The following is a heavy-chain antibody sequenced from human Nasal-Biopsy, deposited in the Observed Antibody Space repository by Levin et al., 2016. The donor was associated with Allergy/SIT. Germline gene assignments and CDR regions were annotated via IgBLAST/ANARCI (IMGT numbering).Heavy chain of an antibody. J-gene: IGHJ4*02. V-gene: IGHV3-48*03. CDR3: ARNPWLADYGDYDHLLYFDY. CDR2: ISSSGSTI. Sequence: GGSLRLSCAASGFTFSSYEMNWVRQAPGKGLEWVSYISSSGSTIYYADSVKGRFTISRDNAKNSLYLQMNSLRAEDTAVYYCARNPWLADYGDYDHLLYFDYWGQGTLVTVSS. D-gene: IGHD4-17*01. CDR1: GFTFSSYE.